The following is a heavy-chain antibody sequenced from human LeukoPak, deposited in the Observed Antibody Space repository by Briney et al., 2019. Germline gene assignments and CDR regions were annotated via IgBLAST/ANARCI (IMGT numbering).Heavy chain of an antibody. CDR3: ARCIGTCCRPGGMDV. CDR2: INWNGGST. Sequence: GGSLRLSWAASGFTFDDYGMSWVRQAPGKGLGWVSGINWNGGSTGYADSVKGRLTISRDNAKSSLYLQMNSLRAEDTALYHCARCIGTCCRPGGMDVWGQGTTVTVSS. V-gene: IGHV3-20*01. D-gene: IGHD2-2*01. CDR1: GFTFDDYG. J-gene: IGHJ6*02.